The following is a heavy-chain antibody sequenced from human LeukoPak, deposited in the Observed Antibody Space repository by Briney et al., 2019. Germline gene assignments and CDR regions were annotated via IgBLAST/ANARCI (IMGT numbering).Heavy chain of an antibody. V-gene: IGHV3-30*02. D-gene: IGHD1-7*01. CDR2: IRYDGSNK. Sequence: GGSLRLSFAASGFTFSSSGMHWVRQAPGKGLEWVVFIRYDGSNKYYADSVKGRFTISRDNSKNTLFLQMNSLRAEDTAVYYCAREGGTIEIGGFDYWGQGTLVTVSS. J-gene: IGHJ4*02. CDR1: GFTFSSSG. CDR3: AREGGTIEIGGFDY.